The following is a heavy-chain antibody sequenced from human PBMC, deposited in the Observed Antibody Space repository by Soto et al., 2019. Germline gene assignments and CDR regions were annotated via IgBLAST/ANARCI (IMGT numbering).Heavy chain of an antibody. CDR2: IIPILGIA. V-gene: IGHV1-69*08. J-gene: IGHJ4*02. CDR3: ARDNYGDYPFDY. D-gene: IGHD4-17*01. Sequence: QVQLVQSGAEVKKPGSSVKDSCKASGGTFSSYTISWVRQAPGQGLEWMGRIIPILGIANYAQKFQGRVTITADKSTSTAYMELSSLRSEDTAVYYCARDNYGDYPFDYWGQGTLVTVSS. CDR1: GGTFSSYT.